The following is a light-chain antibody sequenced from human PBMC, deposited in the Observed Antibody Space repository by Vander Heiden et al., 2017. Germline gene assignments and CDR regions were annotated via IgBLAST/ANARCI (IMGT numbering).Light chain of an antibody. CDR1: TSNIGTNN. CDR3: AAWDDSLSGHVV. Sequence: QSVLTQPPSASGTPGQRVTISCPGSTSNIGTNNVYWYHQLPGPAPKLLIYRNTQRHSGVPDRFSGSKSGTSASLAIRGLRSEDEADYHCAAWDDSLSGHVVFGGGTKLTVL. CDR2: RNT. J-gene: IGLJ2*01. V-gene: IGLV1-47*01.